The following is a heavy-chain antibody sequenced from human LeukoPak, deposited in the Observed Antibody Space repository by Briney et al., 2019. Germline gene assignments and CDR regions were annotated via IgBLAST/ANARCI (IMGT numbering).Heavy chain of an antibody. CDR2: INHSGST. D-gene: IGHD6-13*01. V-gene: IGHV4-34*01. J-gene: IGHJ4*02. CDR1: GGSFSGYY. Sequence: PSETLSLTCAVYGGSFSGYYWSWIRQPPGKGLEWIGEINHSGSTNYNPSLKSRVIISVDTSKNQFSLKLSSVTAADTAVYYCATVAAAGEEAFDYWGQGTLVTVSS. CDR3: ATVAAAGEEAFDY.